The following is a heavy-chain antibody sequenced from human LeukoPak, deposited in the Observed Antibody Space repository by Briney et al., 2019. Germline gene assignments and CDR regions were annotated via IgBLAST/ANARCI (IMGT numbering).Heavy chain of an antibody. CDR1: GGSFSGYY. CDR3: ARSTMVRGVITNDAFDI. J-gene: IGHJ3*02. Sequence: SETLSLTCAVYGGSFSGYYWSWIRQPPGKGLEWIGEINHSGNTNYNPSLKSRVTISVDTSKNQFSLKLSSVTAADTAVYYCARSTMVRGVITNDAFDIWGQGTMVTVSS. CDR2: INHSGNT. D-gene: IGHD3-10*01. V-gene: IGHV4-34*01.